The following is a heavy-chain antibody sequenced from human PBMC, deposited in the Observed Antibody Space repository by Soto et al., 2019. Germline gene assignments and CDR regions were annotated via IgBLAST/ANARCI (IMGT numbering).Heavy chain of an antibody. CDR3: ARTTYYYDSSGLFSYYFDY. V-gene: IGHV4-30-4*01. J-gene: IGHJ4*02. Sequence: SETLSLTCTVSGGSISSGDYYWSWIRQPPGKGLEWIGYIYYSGSTYYKPSLKSRVTISVDTSKNQFSLKLSSVTAADTAVYYCARTTYYYDSSGLFSYYFDYWGQGTLVTVSS. D-gene: IGHD3-22*01. CDR1: GGSISSGDYY. CDR2: IYYSGST.